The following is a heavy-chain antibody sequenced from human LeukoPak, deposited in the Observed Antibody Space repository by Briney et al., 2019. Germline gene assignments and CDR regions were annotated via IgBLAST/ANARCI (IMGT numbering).Heavy chain of an antibody. CDR3: ARDEYNSGGDGDFDY. Sequence: GGSLRLSCAASGFTFSSYSMNWVRQAPGKGLEWVSCISSSSSYIYYADSLKGRFTVSRDNAKNSLYLQMNSLRAEDTAVYYCARDEYNSGGDGDFDYWGQGTLVTVSS. V-gene: IGHV3-21*01. D-gene: IGHD6-19*01. CDR1: GFTFSSYS. J-gene: IGHJ4*02. CDR2: ISSSSSYI.